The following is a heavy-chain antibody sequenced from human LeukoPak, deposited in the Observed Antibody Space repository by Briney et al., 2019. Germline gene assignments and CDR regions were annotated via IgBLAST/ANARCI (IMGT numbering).Heavy chain of an antibody. D-gene: IGHD1-14*01. CDR3: AKPNYYYYYYGMDV. V-gene: IGHV3-21*01. CDR1: GFTFSSYS. J-gene: IGHJ6*02. CDR2: ISSSSSYI. Sequence: GGSLRLSCAASGFTFSSYSMNWVRQAPGKGLEWVSSISSSSSYIYYADSVKGRFTISRDNSKNTLYLQMNSLRAEDTAVYYCAKPNYYYYYYGMDVWGQGTTVTVSS.